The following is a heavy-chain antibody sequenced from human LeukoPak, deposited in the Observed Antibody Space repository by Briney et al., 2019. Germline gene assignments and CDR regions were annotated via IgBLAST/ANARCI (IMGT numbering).Heavy chain of an antibody. V-gene: IGHV4-59*01. J-gene: IGHJ4*02. CDR2: IYYSGST. Sequence: SETLSLTCTVSGGSISSYYWSWIRQPPGKGLEWIGYIYYSGSTNYNPSLKSRVTISVDTSKNQFSLKLSSVTAADTAVYYCARGGMIVVQWGQRTLVTVSS. CDR1: GGSISSYY. D-gene: IGHD3-22*01. CDR3: ARGGMIVVQ.